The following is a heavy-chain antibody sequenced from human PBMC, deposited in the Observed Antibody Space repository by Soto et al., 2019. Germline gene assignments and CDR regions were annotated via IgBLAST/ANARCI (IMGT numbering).Heavy chain of an antibody. D-gene: IGHD3-10*01. CDR2: ISPYKGNT. Sequence: QIQLVQSGAEVKKPGASVKVSCKASGYTFSSIGISWVRQAPGQGLEWMGWISPYKGNTHYAQGLQGRVNMLTDTSTSTAYTELRSLRSDDTAVYYCAGDLDASGSYYTDYLGQGTLVTVSS. V-gene: IGHV1-18*01. CDR3: AGDLDASGSYYTDY. CDR1: GYTFSSIG. J-gene: IGHJ4*02.